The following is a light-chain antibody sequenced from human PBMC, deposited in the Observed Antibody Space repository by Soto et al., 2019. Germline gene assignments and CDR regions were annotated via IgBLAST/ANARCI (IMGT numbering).Light chain of an antibody. CDR2: DAS. CDR3: QQYNTYPET. V-gene: IGKV1-5*01. J-gene: IGKJ1*01. CDR1: QSISSW. Sequence: DIQMTQSPSTLSASVVDRVTITCRASQSISSWLAWYQQKTGKAPKLLIYDASTLESGVPSRFSGSGSGTEFTLTITSLQHDDFATYYCQQYNTYPETFGQGTKVDIK.